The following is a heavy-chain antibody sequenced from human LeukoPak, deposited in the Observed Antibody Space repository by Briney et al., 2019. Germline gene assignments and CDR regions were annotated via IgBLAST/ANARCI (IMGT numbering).Heavy chain of an antibody. CDR1: GGSFSGYY. V-gene: IGHV4-34*01. J-gene: IGHJ4*02. CDR2: INHSGST. Sequence: PSETLSLTCAVYGGSFSGYYWSWIRQPPGKGLEWIGEINHSGSTNYNPSLKSRVTISVDTSKNQFSLKLSSVTAADTAVYYCARDPTVGASFDYWGQGTLVTVSS. D-gene: IGHD1-26*01. CDR3: ARDPTVGASFDY.